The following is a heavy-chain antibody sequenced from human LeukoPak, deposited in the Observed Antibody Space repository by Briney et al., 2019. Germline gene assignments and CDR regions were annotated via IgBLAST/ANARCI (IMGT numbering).Heavy chain of an antibody. D-gene: IGHD1-26*01. Sequence: SETLSLTCTVSGGSISSSSYYWGWIRQPPGKGLEWIGSIYYSGSTYFNPSLKSRVTISVDTSKNQFSLKLSSVTAADTAMYYCARHLADNSGGYTTYYYYYYYMDVWGKGTTVTVSS. CDR2: IYYSGST. CDR1: GGSISSSSYY. J-gene: IGHJ6*03. V-gene: IGHV4-39*01. CDR3: ARHLADNSGGYTTYYYYYYYMDV.